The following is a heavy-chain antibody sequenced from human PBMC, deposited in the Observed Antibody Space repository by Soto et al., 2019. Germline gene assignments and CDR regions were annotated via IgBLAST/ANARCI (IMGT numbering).Heavy chain of an antibody. CDR1: GFTFSSYG. D-gene: IGHD2-2*02. CDR3: ARGSRIVVVPAAISWFDP. CDR2: IWYDGSNK. J-gene: IGHJ5*02. Sequence: RGSLRLSCAASGFTFSSYGMHWFRQAPGKGLEWVAVIWYDGSNKYYADSVKGRFTISRDNSKNTLYLQMNSLRAEDTAVYYCARGSRIVVVPAAISWFDPWGQGTLVTVSS. V-gene: IGHV3-33*01.